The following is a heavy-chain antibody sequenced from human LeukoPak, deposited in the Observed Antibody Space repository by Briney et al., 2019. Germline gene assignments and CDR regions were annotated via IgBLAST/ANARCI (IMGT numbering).Heavy chain of an antibody. Sequence: SETLSLTCAVYGGSFSGYSWSWIRQPPGKGLEWVGEMIHSGSTNYDPSLKSRVTISVDTSKNQFSLKVSSVTAADTAVYYCARSMVLIAAAGKGFDYWGQGTLVTVSS. D-gene: IGHD6-13*01. CDR2: MIHSGST. CDR1: GGSFSGYS. CDR3: ARSMVLIAAAGKGFDY. V-gene: IGHV4-34*12. J-gene: IGHJ4*02.